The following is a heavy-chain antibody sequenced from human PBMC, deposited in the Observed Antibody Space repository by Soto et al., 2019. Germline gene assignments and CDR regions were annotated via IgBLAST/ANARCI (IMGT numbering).Heavy chain of an antibody. V-gene: IGHV3-48*03. CDR2: ISTSGRTI. J-gene: IGHJ4*02. CDR3: ARLIRGFDY. Sequence: QTGGSLRLSCAASGFTFSSFEMNWVRQAPGKGLEWISYISTSGRTIYYAHSVKGRFTISRDNAKNSLYLQMNSLRAEDTAVYHCARLIRGFDYWGQGTLVTVSS. D-gene: IGHD2-8*01. CDR1: GFTFSSFE.